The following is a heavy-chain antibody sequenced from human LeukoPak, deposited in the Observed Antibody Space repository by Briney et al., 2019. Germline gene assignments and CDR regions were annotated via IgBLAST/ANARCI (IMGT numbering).Heavy chain of an antibody. CDR1: GGSISASSYY. CDR2: IYYSGTT. J-gene: IGHJ4*02. Sequence: PSETLSLTCTVSGGSISASSYYWGWIRQPPGKGLEWIATIYYSGTTYYNPSLKSRVTISVDTSKTQFPLNLSSVTAADTAVYYCASRGSGSGGDFDYRGQGTLVTVP. CDR3: ASRGSGSGGDFDY. V-gene: IGHV4-39*01. D-gene: IGHD1-26*01.